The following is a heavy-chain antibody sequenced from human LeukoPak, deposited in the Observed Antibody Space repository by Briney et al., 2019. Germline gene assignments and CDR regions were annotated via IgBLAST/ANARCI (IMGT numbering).Heavy chain of an antibody. CDR1: GVIFSSDA. J-gene: IGHJ4*02. D-gene: IGHD3-10*01. CDR3: AAAPYYYGSGSYPYYFDY. CDR2: ISGSGGST. Sequence: GGSLRLSCAASGVIFSSDAMSWVRQAPGKGLEWVSAISGSGGSTYYADSVKGRFTISRDNSKNTLYLQMNSLRAEDTAVYYCAAAPYYYGSGSYPYYFDYWGQGTLVTVSS. V-gene: IGHV3-23*01.